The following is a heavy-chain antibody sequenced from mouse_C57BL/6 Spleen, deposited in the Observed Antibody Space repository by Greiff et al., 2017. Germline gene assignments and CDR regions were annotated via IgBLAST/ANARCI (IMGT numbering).Heavy chain of an antibody. CDR2: ISSGGSYT. CDR3: ASYCGSSYGVAY. CDR1: GFTFSSYG. Sequence: EVQRVESGGDLVKPGGSLKLSCAASGFTFSSYGMSWVRQTPDKRLEWVATISSGGSYTYYPDSVKGRFTISRDNAKNTLYLQMSRLKSEDTAMYYCASYCGSSYGVAYWGQGTLVTVSA. V-gene: IGHV5-6*01. D-gene: IGHD1-1*01. J-gene: IGHJ3*01.